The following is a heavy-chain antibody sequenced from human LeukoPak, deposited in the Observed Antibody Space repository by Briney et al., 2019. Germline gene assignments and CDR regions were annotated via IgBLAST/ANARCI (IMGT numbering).Heavy chain of an antibody. Sequence: PGGSLRLSCAASGFTFSDYWMHWVRQAPGKGLVWVSRIEADGTTTYADSVKGRFTISRDNAKNTLYLQINSLRAEDTAVYYCARVTYDSTVWVPNYWGQGTLVTVSS. CDR3: ARVTYDSTVWVPNY. CDR2: IEADGTT. V-gene: IGHV3-74*01. CDR1: GFTFSDYW. D-gene: IGHD3-22*01. J-gene: IGHJ4*02.